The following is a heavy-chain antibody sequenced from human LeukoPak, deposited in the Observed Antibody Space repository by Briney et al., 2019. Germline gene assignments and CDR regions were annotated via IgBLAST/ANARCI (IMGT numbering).Heavy chain of an antibody. J-gene: IGHJ5*02. Sequence: PGGSLRLSCAASGFTVSSNYMSWVRQAPGKGLEWVSVIYSGGSTYYADSVKGRFTISRDNSKNTPYLQMNSLRAEDTAVYYCARDLYGDYGWFDPWGQGTLVTVSS. CDR3: ARDLYGDYGWFDP. CDR1: GFTVSSNY. D-gene: IGHD4-17*01. V-gene: IGHV3-66*01. CDR2: IYSGGST.